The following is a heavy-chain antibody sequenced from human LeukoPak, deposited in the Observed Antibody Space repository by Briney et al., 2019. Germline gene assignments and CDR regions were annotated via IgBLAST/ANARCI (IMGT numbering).Heavy chain of an antibody. V-gene: IGHV3-48*04. CDR1: GFTFSSYS. D-gene: IGHD6-13*01. CDR2: ISSSSSTI. J-gene: IGHJ4*02. CDR3: ARVIATGIAAAADPHFDY. Sequence: PGGSLRLSCAASGFTFSSYSMNWVRQAPGKGLEWLSYISSSSSTIYNADSVKGRFTISRDNAKNSLYLQMNSLRAEDTAVYYCARVIATGIAAAADPHFDYWGQGTLVTVSS.